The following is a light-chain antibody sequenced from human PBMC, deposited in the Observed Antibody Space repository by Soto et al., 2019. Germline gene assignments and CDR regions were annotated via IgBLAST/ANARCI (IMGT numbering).Light chain of an antibody. J-gene: IGKJ5*01. CDR1: QSVGNY. Sequence: EIVLTQSTATLSLSPGERATLSCRASQSVGNYLVWYQQKPGQAPRLLIYDSSNRATGVPARFSGSGSGTDFTLTISSLQSEDFAVYYCQQYNNWRDTFGQGTRLEIK. CDR2: DSS. CDR3: QQYNNWRDT. V-gene: IGKV3-11*01.